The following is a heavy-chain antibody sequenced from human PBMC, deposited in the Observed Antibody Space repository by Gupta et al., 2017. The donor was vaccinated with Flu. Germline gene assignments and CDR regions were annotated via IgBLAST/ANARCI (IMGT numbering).Heavy chain of an antibody. V-gene: IGHV3-23*01. CDR2: ISPAGGSV. CDR3: ARSPQGAQSRPGAPPDF. Sequence: PGKGLEWVSSISPAGGSVFYSDSMKGRLSISRDNSENTLVLQMDSLRASDTAVYYCARSPQGAQSRPGAPPDFWGQGTLLTVSS. J-gene: IGHJ4*02. D-gene: IGHD4-4*01.